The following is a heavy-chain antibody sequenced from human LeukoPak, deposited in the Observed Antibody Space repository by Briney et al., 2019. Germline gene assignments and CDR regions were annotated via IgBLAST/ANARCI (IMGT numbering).Heavy chain of an antibody. CDR2: ISSNGGST. D-gene: IGHD3-3*01. CDR3: ARPDFWSGYYDY. J-gene: IGHJ4*02. Sequence: PGGSLRLSCAASGFTFSSYAMHWVRQAPGKGLEYVSAISSNGGSTYYANSVKGRFTISRDNSKNTLYLQMGSLRAEDMAVYYCARPDFWSGYYDYWGQGTLATVSS. CDR1: GFTFSSYA. V-gene: IGHV3-64*01.